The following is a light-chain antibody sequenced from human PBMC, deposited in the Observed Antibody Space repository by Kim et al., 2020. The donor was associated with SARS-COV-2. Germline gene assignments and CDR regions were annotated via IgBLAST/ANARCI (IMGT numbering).Light chain of an antibody. Sequence: EIVLTQSPATVSLSPGERATLSCRASQSITTYLAWYQQKPGQAPRLLIYDASNRATGIPARFSGSGSGTDFTLTISSLEREDFAVYYCHHRSDWPLTFGGGTKVDIK. V-gene: IGKV3-11*01. CDR3: HHRSDWPLT. CDR2: DAS. CDR1: QSITTY. J-gene: IGKJ4*01.